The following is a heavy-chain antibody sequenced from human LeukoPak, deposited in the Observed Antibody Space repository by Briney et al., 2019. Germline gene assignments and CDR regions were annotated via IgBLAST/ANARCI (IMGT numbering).Heavy chain of an antibody. CDR1: GGFYSGYY. Sequence: PSETLPLTCAVYGGFYSGYYWRWLRQPAGKGLEWIGEINHSGSTNYNPSLKSRVTISVDTSKNQFSLKLSSVTAADTAVYYCARKEQWLPHDAFDIWGQGTMVTVSS. V-gene: IGHV4-34*01. J-gene: IGHJ3*02. D-gene: IGHD6-19*01. CDR2: INHSGST. CDR3: ARKEQWLPHDAFDI.